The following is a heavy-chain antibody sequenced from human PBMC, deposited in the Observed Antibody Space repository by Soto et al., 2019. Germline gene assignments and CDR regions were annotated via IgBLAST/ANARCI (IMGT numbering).Heavy chain of an antibody. CDR3: ARDQDNSGSSPSFSYYYGMDV. CDR2: IIPIFGTA. CDR1: GGTFSSYA. J-gene: IGHJ6*02. V-gene: IGHV1-69*13. D-gene: IGHD1-26*01. Sequence: EASVKVSCKASGGTFSSYAISWVRQAPGQGLEWMGGIIPIFGTANYAQKFQGRVTITADESTSTAYMELSSLRSEDTAVYYCARDQDNSGSSPSFSYYYGMDVWGQGTTVTVSS.